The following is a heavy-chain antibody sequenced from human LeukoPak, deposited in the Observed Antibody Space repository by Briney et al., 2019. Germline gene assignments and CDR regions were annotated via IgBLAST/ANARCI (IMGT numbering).Heavy chain of an antibody. D-gene: IGHD3-10*01. CDR2: ITQEGSEK. V-gene: IGHV3-7*01. J-gene: IGHJ2*01. Sequence: GGPLRLSCAASGFTLSSYWMSWVRQAPGKGLEWVSKITQEGSEKYYVDSVKGRFTISRENAKNTLHLQKNSQRHQGTAVYDSVRNLLLPFGWYFDLWGRGTLVTVSS. CDR3: VRNLLLPFGWYFDL. CDR1: GFTLSSYW.